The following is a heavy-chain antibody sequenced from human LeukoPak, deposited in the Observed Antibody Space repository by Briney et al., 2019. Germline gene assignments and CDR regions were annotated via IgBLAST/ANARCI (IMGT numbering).Heavy chain of an antibody. CDR2: ISISGSSI. Sequence: GGSLRLSCAASGFTFSTNSMNWVRQAPGKGLEWVSYISISGSSIYYADSVKGRFTISRDNAKSSLYLQMNSLRDEDTAVYYCARGAVQGVISLFDYWGQGTLVTVSS. CDR1: GFTFSTNS. J-gene: IGHJ4*02. CDR3: ARGAVQGVISLFDY. V-gene: IGHV3-48*02. D-gene: IGHD3-10*01.